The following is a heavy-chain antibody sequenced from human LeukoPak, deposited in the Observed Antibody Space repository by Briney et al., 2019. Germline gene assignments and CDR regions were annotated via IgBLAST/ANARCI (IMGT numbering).Heavy chain of an antibody. CDR2: ISSSSSYI. J-gene: IGHJ4*02. Sequence: GGSLRLSCAASGFTFSSYSMNWVRQAPGKGLEWVSSISSSSSYIYYADSVKGRFTISRDNAKNSLYLQMNSLRAEDTAVYYCARDIASLWYYYDSSGYLDYWGQGTLVTVSS. D-gene: IGHD3-22*01. V-gene: IGHV3-21*01. CDR1: GFTFSSYS. CDR3: ARDIASLWYYYDSSGYLDY.